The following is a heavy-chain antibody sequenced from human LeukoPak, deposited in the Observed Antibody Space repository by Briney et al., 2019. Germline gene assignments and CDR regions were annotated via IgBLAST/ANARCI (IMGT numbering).Heavy chain of an antibody. CDR2: IWYDGSNK. CDR1: GFTFSSYG. Sequence: PGGSLRLSCAASGFTFSSYGMHWVRQAPGKGLEWVAVIWYDGSNKYYADSVKGRFTISRDNSKNTLYLQMNSLRAEDTAVYYCAKATSHYYDSSGSFDYWGQGTLVTVSS. V-gene: IGHV3-33*06. J-gene: IGHJ4*02. D-gene: IGHD3-22*01. CDR3: AKATSHYYDSSGSFDY.